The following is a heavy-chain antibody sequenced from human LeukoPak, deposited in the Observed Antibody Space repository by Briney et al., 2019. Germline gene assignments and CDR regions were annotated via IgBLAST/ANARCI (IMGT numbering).Heavy chain of an antibody. Sequence: GASVKVSCKASGYTFTSYYMHWVRQAPGQGLEWMGIINPSGGSTSYAQKFQGRVTMTGDTSTSTVYMELSSLRSEDTAVYYCARFAGIAAAGTHIDYWGQGTLVTVSS. CDR3: ARFAGIAAAGTHIDY. J-gene: IGHJ4*02. CDR1: GYTFTSYY. D-gene: IGHD6-13*01. V-gene: IGHV1-46*01. CDR2: INPSGGST.